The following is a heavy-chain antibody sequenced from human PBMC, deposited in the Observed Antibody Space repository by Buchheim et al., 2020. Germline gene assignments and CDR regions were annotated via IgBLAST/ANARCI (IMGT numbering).Heavy chain of an antibody. CDR3: ARETPDTHDY. D-gene: IGHD4-23*01. J-gene: IGHJ4*02. V-gene: IGHV3-48*03. CDR1: GFTFSSYE. CDR2: TSSSGGTV. Sequence: EVQLVESGGGLVQPGGSLRLSCAASGFTFSSYEMNWVRQAPGKGLEWVAYTSSSGGTVHYADSVKGRFTISRANARNSVYVHMNSLGVEDTAVYYCARETPDTHDYWGQGTL.